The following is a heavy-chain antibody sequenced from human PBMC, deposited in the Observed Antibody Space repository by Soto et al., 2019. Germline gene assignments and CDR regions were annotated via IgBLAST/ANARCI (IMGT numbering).Heavy chain of an antibody. V-gene: IGHV3-30*18. Sequence: QVQLVESGGGVVQPGRSLRLSCAASGFTFSSYGMHWVRQAPGKGLEWVAVISYDGSNKYYADSVKGRFTISRDNSKNTLYLQMNSLRDEDTAVYYCAKETYSGPLDYWGQGTLFTVSS. CDR2: ISYDGSNK. CDR1: GFTFSSYG. CDR3: AKETYSGPLDY. J-gene: IGHJ4*02. D-gene: IGHD2-15*01.